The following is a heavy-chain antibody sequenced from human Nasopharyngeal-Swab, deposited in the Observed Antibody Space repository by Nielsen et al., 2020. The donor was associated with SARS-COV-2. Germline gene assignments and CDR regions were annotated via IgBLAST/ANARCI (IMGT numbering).Heavy chain of an antibody. CDR3: AKRPTGSTFGD. D-gene: IGHD3-16*01. CDR2: ISGSGGST. CDR1: GFTFSSYA. V-gene: IGHV3-23*01. Sequence: GESLKISCAASGFTFSSYAMSLVRQAPGKGLEWVSAISGSGGSTYYADSVKGRSTISRDNSKNTLYLQMNRLRAEDTAVYYCAKRPTGSTFGDWGQGTLVTVSS. J-gene: IGHJ4*02.